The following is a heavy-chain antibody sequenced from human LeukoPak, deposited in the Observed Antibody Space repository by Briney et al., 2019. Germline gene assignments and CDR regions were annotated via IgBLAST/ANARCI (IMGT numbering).Heavy chain of an antibody. CDR3: ARGKVGLAASHDAFDI. CDR2: INHSGST. CDR1: GGSFSGYY. V-gene: IGHV4-34*01. Sequence: PSETLSLTCAVYGGSFSGYYWSWIRQPPGRGLEWIGEINHSGSTNYNPSLKSRVTISVDTSKNQFSLKRSSVTAADTAVYYCARGKVGLAASHDAFDIWGQGTMVTVSS. D-gene: IGHD3/OR15-3a*01. J-gene: IGHJ3*02.